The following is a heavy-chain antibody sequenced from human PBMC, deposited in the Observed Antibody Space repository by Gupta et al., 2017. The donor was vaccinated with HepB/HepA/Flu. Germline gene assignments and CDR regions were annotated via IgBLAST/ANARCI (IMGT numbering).Heavy chain of an antibody. J-gene: IGHJ4*02. CDR2: ISYDGSKK. CDR1: GFTFSDFG. Sequence: QVRLVEPGGGVVQSGRSLRLSCAASGFTFSDFGVHWVRQAPGKGLEWVAVISYDGSKKYYADSVKGRFTISRDNSKNTLYLQMNSLRAEDTAVYYCAKEETVTTTLDYWGQGALVTVSS. D-gene: IGHD4-17*01. V-gene: IGHV3-30*18. CDR3: AKEETVTTTLDY.